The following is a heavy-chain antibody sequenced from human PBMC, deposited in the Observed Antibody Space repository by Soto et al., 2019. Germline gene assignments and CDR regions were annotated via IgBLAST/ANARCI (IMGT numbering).Heavy chain of an antibody. CDR1: GFIFNNYG. V-gene: IGHV3-23*01. Sequence: GGSLRLSCEASGFIFNNYGMSWVGQSPGKGLEWVSSISDSGVSTYYADSMRGRFTISRDNSKNTLYLQVNSLRPEDTAMYYCVKDLYRSSTMPCLDHWGQGALVTVSS. J-gene: IGHJ4*02. CDR2: ISDSGVST. D-gene: IGHD1-1*01. CDR3: VKDLYRSSTMPCLDH.